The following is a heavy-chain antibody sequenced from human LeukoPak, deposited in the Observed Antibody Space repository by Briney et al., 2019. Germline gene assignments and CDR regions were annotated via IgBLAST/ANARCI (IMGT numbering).Heavy chain of an antibody. V-gene: IGHV3-33*01. Sequence: GGSLRLSCAASGLTFSSFGIHWVRQAPGKGLEWVAAIWYDGRSTNYADYVKGRFTIFRDNAKNTVSLQMNSLRAEDTGVYYCARAPSEIGGYYPEYFRHWGQGTLVTVSS. CDR3: ARAPSEIGGYYPEYFRH. CDR1: GLTFSSFG. D-gene: IGHD3-22*01. CDR2: IWYDGRST. J-gene: IGHJ1*01.